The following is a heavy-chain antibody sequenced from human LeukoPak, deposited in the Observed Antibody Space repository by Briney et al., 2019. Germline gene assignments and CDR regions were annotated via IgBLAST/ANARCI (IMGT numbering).Heavy chain of an antibody. Sequence: GASVKVSCKASADTFTSYYMHWVRQAPGQGLEWMGIINPSGGFTSYAQKLQGRVTVTRDMSTSTVYMELSNLRSEDTAVYYCARDQSGEWELLSGWWFDPWGQGTLVTVSS. D-gene: IGHD1-26*01. CDR3: ARDQSGEWELLSGWWFDP. CDR1: ADTFTSYY. CDR2: INPSGGFT. J-gene: IGHJ5*02. V-gene: IGHV1-46*01.